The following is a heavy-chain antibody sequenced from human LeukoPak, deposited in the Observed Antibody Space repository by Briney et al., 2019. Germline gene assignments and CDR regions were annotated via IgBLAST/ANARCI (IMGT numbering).Heavy chain of an antibody. V-gene: IGHV4-59*01. D-gene: IGHD2-15*01. CDR3: ARAPRGRGGTLPVWFDY. CDR1: GDSFKTYY. J-gene: IGHJ4*02. Sequence: PSETLSLNCTISGDSFKTYYWSWIRQPPGKGLEWIGYVYSIGSTKYDSYNPSLKSRATISVDPSENQFSLKLNSVTAADTALYYCARAPRGRGGTLPVWFDYWGQGTLVTVSS. CDR2: VYSIGST.